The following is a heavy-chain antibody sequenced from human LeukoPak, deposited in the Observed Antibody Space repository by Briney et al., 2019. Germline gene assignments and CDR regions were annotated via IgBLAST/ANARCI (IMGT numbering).Heavy chain of an antibody. CDR2: INPNSGGT. V-gene: IGHV1-2*02. CDR3: ARALGYYDSSGYGY. CDR1: GYTFTGYY. D-gene: IGHD3-22*01. Sequence: ASVKVSCKASGYTFTGYYMHWVRQAPGQGLEWMGWINPNSGGTNYAQKFQGRVTMTRDTSISTAYMELSRLRSDDTAVYYCARALGYYDSSGYGYWGQGTLVTVSS. J-gene: IGHJ4*02.